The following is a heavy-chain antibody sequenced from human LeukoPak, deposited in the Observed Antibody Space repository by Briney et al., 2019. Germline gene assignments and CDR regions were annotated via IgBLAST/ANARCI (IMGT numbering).Heavy chain of an antibody. Sequence: GGSLRLSCAASGFSFSSSAMSWVRQAPGKGLEWVSGFSGSGVSTYYADSVKGRFTISRDNSKNTLYLQMNSLRAEDTAVYYCAKVTVVGATGYYFDYWGQGTLVSVSS. CDR2: FSGSGVST. CDR1: GFSFSSSA. J-gene: IGHJ4*02. CDR3: AKVTVVGATGYYFDY. D-gene: IGHD1-26*01. V-gene: IGHV3-23*01.